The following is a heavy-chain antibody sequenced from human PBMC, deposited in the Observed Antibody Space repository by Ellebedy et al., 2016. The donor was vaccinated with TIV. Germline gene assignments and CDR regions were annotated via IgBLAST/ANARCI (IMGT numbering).Heavy chain of an antibody. CDR1: GFTFSSYD. Sequence: PGGSLRLSCAASGFTFSSYDMHWVRQAPGKGLEWVAVISYDGSNKYYADSVKCRFTISRDNSKNTLYLQMYSLRAEDTDVYYCSRGDQAVAGAQIDYWGQGTLVTVSS. D-gene: IGHD6-19*01. CDR3: SRGDQAVAGAQIDY. V-gene: IGHV3-30-3*01. J-gene: IGHJ4*02. CDR2: ISYDGSNK.